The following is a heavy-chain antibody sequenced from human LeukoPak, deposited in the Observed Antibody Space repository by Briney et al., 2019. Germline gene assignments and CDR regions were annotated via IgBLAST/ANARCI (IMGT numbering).Heavy chain of an antibody. CDR1: GGSISSGDYY. V-gene: IGHV4-39*07. J-gene: IGHJ4*02. CDR3: ARGARGYSYGLYYFDY. D-gene: IGHD5-18*01. Sequence: SQTLSLTCTVSGGSISSGDYYWGWIRQPPGKGLEWIGSIYYSGSTYYNPSLKSRVTISVDTSKNQFSLKLSSVTAADTAVYYCARGARGYSYGLYYFDYWGQGTLVTVSS. CDR2: IYYSGST.